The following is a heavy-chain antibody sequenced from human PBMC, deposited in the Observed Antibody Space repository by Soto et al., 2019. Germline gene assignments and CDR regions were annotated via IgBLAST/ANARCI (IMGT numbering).Heavy chain of an antibody. D-gene: IGHD3-10*01. CDR1: GFSISSNY. V-gene: IGHV3-53*02. J-gene: IGHJ4*02. Sequence: EVQLVETGGGLIQPGGSLRLSCAASGFSISSNYMTWVRQAPGKGLEWVSLLYSGGTSYYADSVKSRFTISRDNSKNTQFLQMNRLKTEDTAVYYCARGQQVSTIRGVQGFDYWGQGTLVTVSS. CDR3: ARGQQVSTIRGVQGFDY. CDR2: LYSGGTS.